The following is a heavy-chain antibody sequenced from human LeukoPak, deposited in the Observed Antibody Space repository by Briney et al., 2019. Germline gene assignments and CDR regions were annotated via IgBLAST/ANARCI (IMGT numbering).Heavy chain of an antibody. CDR1: GFTFSSFS. Sequence: GGSLRLSCAASGFTFSSFSMNWVRQAPGKGLEWVSSITSSSNYIYYASSVRGRFTISRDNSKNTLYLQMNSLRAEDTAVYYCAREAAWTMNRGVIRNGYFDHWSHGVQVTVSS. D-gene: IGHD3-10*01. V-gene: IGHV3-21*01. CDR2: ITSSSNYI. CDR3: AREAAWTMNRGVIRNGYFDH. J-gene: IGHJ4*01.